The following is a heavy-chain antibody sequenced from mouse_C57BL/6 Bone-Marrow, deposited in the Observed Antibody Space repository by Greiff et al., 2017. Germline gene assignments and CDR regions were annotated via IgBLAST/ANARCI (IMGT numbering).Heavy chain of an antibody. CDR1: GYTFTSYW. D-gene: IGHD1-1*01. CDR2: IDPSDSYT. Sequence: QVQLQQSGAELVRPGTSVKLSCKASGYTFTSYWMHWVKQRPGQGLEWIGVIDPSDSYTNYNQKFKGKATLTVDTSSSTAYMQLSSLTSEDSAVYYCARLLRFHYFDYWGQGTTLTGSS. V-gene: IGHV1-59*01. CDR3: ARLLRFHYFDY. J-gene: IGHJ2*01.